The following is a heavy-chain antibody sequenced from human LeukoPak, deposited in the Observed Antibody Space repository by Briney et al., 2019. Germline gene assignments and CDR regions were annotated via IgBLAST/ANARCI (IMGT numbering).Heavy chain of an antibody. CDR2: FDPEDGET. Sequence: GASVKVSCKVSGYTLTELSMHWVRQAPGKGLEWMGGFDPEDGETIYAQKFQGRVTMTEDTSTDTAYMELSSLRSEDTAVYYCATGGVNILTGSLPYYYGMDVWGQGTTVTVSS. V-gene: IGHV1-24*01. CDR1: GYTLTELS. D-gene: IGHD3-9*01. CDR3: ATGGVNILTGSLPYYYGMDV. J-gene: IGHJ6*02.